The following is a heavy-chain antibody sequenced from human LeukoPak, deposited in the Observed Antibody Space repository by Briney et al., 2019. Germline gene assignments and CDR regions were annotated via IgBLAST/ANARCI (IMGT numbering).Heavy chain of an antibody. Sequence: GGSLRLSCVASGFTFSSYGMHWVRQAPGKWLEWVGFIPYDGVNKYYADSVKGRFTISRDNSKNTLYLQMNSLRPEDTAVYYCAKDWTVFTSRGSPADYRGQGTLVTVSS. CDR3: AKDWTVFTSRGSPADY. V-gene: IGHV3-30*02. CDR1: GFTFSSYG. J-gene: IGHJ4*02. CDR2: IPYDGVNK. D-gene: IGHD1-26*01.